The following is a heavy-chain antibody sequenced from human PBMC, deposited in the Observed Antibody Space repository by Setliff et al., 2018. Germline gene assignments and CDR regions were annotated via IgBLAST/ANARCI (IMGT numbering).Heavy chain of an antibody. J-gene: IGHJ6*03. D-gene: IGHD2-2*01. CDR2: INTNTGNQ. CDR1: GGTFSNFG. CDR3: ARDRGSDSCRGCDYMDV. Sequence: ASVKVSCKASGGTFSNFGISWVRQAPGQGLEWMGWINTNTGNQTYAQDFTGRFVFSLDTSVSTAYLQISSLKAEDKAVYYCARDRGSDSCRGCDYMDVWGKGTTVTVSS. V-gene: IGHV7-4-1*02.